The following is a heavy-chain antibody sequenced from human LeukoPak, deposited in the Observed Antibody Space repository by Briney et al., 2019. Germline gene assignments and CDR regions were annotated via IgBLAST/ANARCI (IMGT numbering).Heavy chain of an antibody. V-gene: IGHV3-48*02. D-gene: IGHD3-10*01. CDR3: VLGSPFDY. CDR1: GFTFSSYS. Sequence: GGSLRLSCAASGFTFSSYSMNWVRQAPGKGLEWGSYISSSSRSIYYADSVKGRFTISRGNANNSLSLQMNSLRDEDTAVYYCVLGSPFDYWGQGTLVTVSS. CDR2: ISSSSRSI. J-gene: IGHJ4*02.